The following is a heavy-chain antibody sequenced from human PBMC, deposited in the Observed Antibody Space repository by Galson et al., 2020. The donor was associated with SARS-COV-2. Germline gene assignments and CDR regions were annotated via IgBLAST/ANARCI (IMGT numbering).Heavy chain of an antibody. J-gene: IGHJ4*02. CDR2: TGGSSGST. V-gene: IGHV3-23*01. D-gene: IGHD1-26*01. CDR3: AHSLGPFDY. Sequence: GGSLRLSCVVSGFTFSGSALNWVRLAPGKGLERVSGTGGSSGSTYYADSVKGRFTISRDNSKNTLYLQMNSLRVEATAVYYCAHSLGPFDYWGQGTLVTVSS. CDR1: GFTFSGSA.